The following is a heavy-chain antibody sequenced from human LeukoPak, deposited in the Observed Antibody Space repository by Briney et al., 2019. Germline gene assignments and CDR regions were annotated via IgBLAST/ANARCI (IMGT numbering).Heavy chain of an antibody. CDR3: ARDFWKYSSGWSVDY. D-gene: IGHD6-19*01. J-gene: IGHJ4*02. V-gene: IGHV4-38-2*02. CDR2: IYPSGST. Sequence: PSETLSLICAASGYSIINGYSKGSIRQPPGKGLEWIGSIYPSGSTYYNPSLKSRVTISIDTSNNHFSLKLSSVTAADTAVYYCARDFWKYSSGWSVDYWGQGILVTVSS. CDR1: GYSIINGYS.